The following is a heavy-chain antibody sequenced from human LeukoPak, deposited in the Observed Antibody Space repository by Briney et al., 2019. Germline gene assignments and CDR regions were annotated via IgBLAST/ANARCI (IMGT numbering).Heavy chain of an antibody. V-gene: IGHV1-2*02. CDR2: INPNSGGT. CDR1: GYTFTGYY. CDR3: ARVPPSLYSSGWSSFDY. Sequence: GASVKVSCKASGYTFTGYYMHWVRQAPGQGLEWMGWINPNSGGTNYAQKFQGRVTMTRDTSISTAYMELSRLRSDDTAVYYCARVPPSLYSSGWSSFDYWGQGTLVTVSS. D-gene: IGHD6-19*01. J-gene: IGHJ4*02.